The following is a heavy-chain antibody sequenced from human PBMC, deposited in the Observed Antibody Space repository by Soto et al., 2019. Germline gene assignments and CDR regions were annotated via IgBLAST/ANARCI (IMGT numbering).Heavy chain of an antibody. V-gene: IGHV3-11*01. J-gene: IGHJ4*02. CDR2: VTTDTI. CDR1: GFTFSDYF. CDR3: ARDRRVFNY. Sequence: QVQLVESGGGLVKAGESLTLSCAASGFTFSDYFMTWIRQAPGKGLEWVSYVTTDTIHYADAVKGRFTLSRDSAKNSLYLQMINLLAEDTGVYYCARDRRVFNYWGQGALFTVSS.